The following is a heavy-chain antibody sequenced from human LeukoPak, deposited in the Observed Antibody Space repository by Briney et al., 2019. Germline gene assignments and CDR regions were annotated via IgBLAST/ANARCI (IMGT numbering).Heavy chain of an antibody. CDR2: INPSGGST. J-gene: IGHJ4*02. V-gene: IGHV1-46*01. CDR1: GYTFTSYY. CDR3: ARAAVPTAIRGSRYDY. Sequence: ASVKVSCKASGYTFTSYYMHWVRQAPGQGLEWMGIINPSGGSTSYAQKFQGRVTMTRDTSTSTVYMELSSLRSEDTAVYYCARAAVPTAIRGSRYDYWGQGTLVTVSS. D-gene: IGHD5-18*01.